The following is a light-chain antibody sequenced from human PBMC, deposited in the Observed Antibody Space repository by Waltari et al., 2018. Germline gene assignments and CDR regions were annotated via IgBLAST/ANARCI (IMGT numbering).Light chain of an antibody. CDR2: EVY. V-gene: IGLV2-14*01. J-gene: IGLJ3*02. CDR1: SSDIGNYTH. CDR3: SSYTNSSTWV. Sequence: QSALTQPASVSESPGQSVTISCTGTSSDIGNYTHVSWYQQHPGKVPKLIIFEVYDRPSGVSDRFSASKSANTASLTISGLQAEDEADYYCSSYTNSSTWVFGGGTSLTVL.